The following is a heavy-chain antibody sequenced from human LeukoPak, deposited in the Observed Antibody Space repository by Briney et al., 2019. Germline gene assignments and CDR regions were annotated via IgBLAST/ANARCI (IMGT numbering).Heavy chain of an antibody. D-gene: IGHD3-10*01. CDR1: GFTFSSYG. V-gene: IGHV3-30*03. CDR2: ISYDGSNK. Sequence: GALRLSCAASGFTFSSYGMHWVRQAPGKGLEWVAVISYDGSNKYYADSVKGRFTISRDNSKNTLYLQMNSLRAEDTAVYYCADTMVRGPWGQGTLVTVSS. CDR3: ADTMVRGP. J-gene: IGHJ5*02.